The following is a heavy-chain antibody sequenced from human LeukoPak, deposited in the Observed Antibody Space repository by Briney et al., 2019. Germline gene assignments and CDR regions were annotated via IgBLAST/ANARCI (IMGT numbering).Heavy chain of an antibody. V-gene: IGHV3-7*01. D-gene: IGHD3-22*01. Sequence: GGSLRLSCAASGFTFSSYWMSWVRQAPGKELEWVANIKQDGSEKYYVDSVKGRFTISRDNAKNSLYLQMNSLRAEDTAVYYCARDYYYDSSAPNLYFDYWGQGTLVTVSS. CDR3: ARDYYYDSSAPNLYFDY. CDR1: GFTFSSYW. CDR2: IKQDGSEK. J-gene: IGHJ4*02.